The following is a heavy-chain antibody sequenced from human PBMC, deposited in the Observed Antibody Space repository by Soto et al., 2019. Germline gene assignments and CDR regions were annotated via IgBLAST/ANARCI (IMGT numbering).Heavy chain of an antibody. CDR1: GFTFSNAW. CDR2: IKSKVDGGTA. CDR3: TTLSYLYYDGMDV. J-gene: IGHJ6*02. Sequence: SLTLSCEASGFTFSNAWMNWVRQGPGKGLEWLGRIKSKVDGGTADYGAATKGRFSISRDDLKNMLYLQMNSLKPDDTAVYYCTTLSYLYYDGMDVWGQGTTVTVSS. D-gene: IGHD2-2*01. V-gene: IGHV3-15*01.